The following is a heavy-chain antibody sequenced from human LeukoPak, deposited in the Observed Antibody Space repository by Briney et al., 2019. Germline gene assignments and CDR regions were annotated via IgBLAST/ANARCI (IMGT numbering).Heavy chain of an antibody. V-gene: IGHV3-7*01. J-gene: IGHJ4*02. D-gene: IGHD1-7*01. CDR3: ARWEIRGTAHQLDY. Sequence: GGSLRLSCAAPGFTLSSHWMSWVRQAPGKGLEWVANINQDGSAKYYVDSVKGRFTISRDNAKNSMYLQMNSLRAEDTAVYYCARWEIRGTAHQLDYWGQGTLVTVSS. CDR2: INQDGSAK. CDR1: GFTLSSHW.